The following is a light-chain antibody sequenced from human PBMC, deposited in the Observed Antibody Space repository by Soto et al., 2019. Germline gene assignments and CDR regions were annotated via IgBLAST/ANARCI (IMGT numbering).Light chain of an antibody. J-gene: IGKJ4*01. CDR2: WAS. CDR3: QQFHSSPLT. Sequence: DIVMTQSPDSLAVSLGERATIYCKSSQSVLYSSNNKNYLAWYQQKPGQPPNLLIYWASTRESGVPARFSGSGFGTDFTLTISSLQAEDVAIYYCQQFHSSPLTFGGGTKVEI. V-gene: IGKV4-1*01. CDR1: QSVLYSSNNKNY.